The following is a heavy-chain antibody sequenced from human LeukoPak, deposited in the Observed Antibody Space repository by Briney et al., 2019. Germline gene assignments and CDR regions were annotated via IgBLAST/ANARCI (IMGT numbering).Heavy chain of an antibody. CDR2: IYYSGST. CDR3: ARETGFIVGPTPAGEFDY. Sequence: SETLSLTCTVSGGSISSSSDYWGWIRQPPGKGLEWIGSIYYSGSTYYNPSLKSRVTISVDTSKNQFSLKVNSVTAADTAVYYCARETGFIVGPTPAGEFDYWGQGTLVTVSS. V-gene: IGHV4-39*07. D-gene: IGHD1-26*01. CDR1: GGSISSSSDY. J-gene: IGHJ4*02.